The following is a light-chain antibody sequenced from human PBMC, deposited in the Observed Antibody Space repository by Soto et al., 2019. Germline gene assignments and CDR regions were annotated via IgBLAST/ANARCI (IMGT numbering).Light chain of an antibody. J-gene: IGKJ4*01. Sequence: DIQMTESPSTLSGSVGDRATITCRASQTISSWLAWYKQKPGKAPKIMSYKASTLKSGVPSRFSGSGSGTDFTFTISSLQPEDIETYYCQQYDNLPLTFGGGTKVDIK. CDR2: KAS. V-gene: IGKV1-5*03. CDR3: QQYDNLPLT. CDR1: QTISSW.